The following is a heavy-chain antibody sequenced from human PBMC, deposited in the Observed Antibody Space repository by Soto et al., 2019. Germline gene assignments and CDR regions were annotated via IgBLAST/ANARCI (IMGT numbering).Heavy chain of an antibody. Sequence: GDSVKVSCKASGGTFSSYAISWVRQAPGQGLEWMGGIIPIFGTANYAQKFQGRVTITADESTSTAYMELSSLRSEDTAVYYCATVTSYSTSSVYNWGQETLVTVSS. J-gene: IGHJ4*02. CDR3: ATVTSYSTSSVYN. CDR2: IIPIFGTA. D-gene: IGHD6-6*01. V-gene: IGHV1-69*13. CDR1: GGTFSSYA.